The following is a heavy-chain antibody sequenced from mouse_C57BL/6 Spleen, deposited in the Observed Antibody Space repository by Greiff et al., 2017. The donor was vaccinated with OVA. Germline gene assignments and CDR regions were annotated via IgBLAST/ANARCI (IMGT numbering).Heavy chain of an antibody. J-gene: IGHJ1*03. CDR3: ARGIDYYGSSYWYFDV. CDR1: GYTFTSYW. Sequence: VQLQQSGTELVKPGASVKLSCKASGYTFTSYWMHWVKQRPGQGLEWIGNINPSNGGTNYNEKFKSKATLTVDKSSSTAYMQLSSLTSEDSAVYYCARGIDYYGSSYWYFDVWGTGTTVTVSS. CDR2: INPSNGGT. V-gene: IGHV1-53*01. D-gene: IGHD1-1*01.